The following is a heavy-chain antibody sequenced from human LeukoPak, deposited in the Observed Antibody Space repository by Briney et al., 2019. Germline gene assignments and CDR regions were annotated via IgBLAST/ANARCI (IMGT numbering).Heavy chain of an antibody. Sequence: QTGGSLRLSCAASGFTFSSYWMHWVRQAPGKGLVWVSRIKTDGSSTTYADSVKGRFTTYRDNAKNTLYLQMNSLRAEDTAVYYCARGFEVIPAGVSDFWGQGTLVTVSS. V-gene: IGHV3-74*01. J-gene: IGHJ4*02. CDR3: ARGFEVIPAGVSDF. D-gene: IGHD2-2*01. CDR1: GFTFSSYW. CDR2: IKTDGSST.